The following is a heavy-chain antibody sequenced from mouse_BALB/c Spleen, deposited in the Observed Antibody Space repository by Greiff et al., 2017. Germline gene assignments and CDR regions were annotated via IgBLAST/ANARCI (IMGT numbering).Heavy chain of an antibody. CDR1: GFNIKDYY. Sequence: VQLKESGAELVRPGALVKLSCKASGFNIKDYYMHWVKQRPEQGLEWIGWIDPENGNTIYDPKFQGKASITADTSSNTAYLQLSSLTSEDTAVYYCARGSEVHFDDWGQGTTLTVSS. CDR3: ARGSEVHFDD. D-gene: IGHD3-1*01. V-gene: IGHV14-1*02. J-gene: IGHJ2*01. CDR2: IDPENGNT.